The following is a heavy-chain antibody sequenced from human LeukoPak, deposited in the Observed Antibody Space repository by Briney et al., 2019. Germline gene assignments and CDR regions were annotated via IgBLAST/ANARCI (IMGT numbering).Heavy chain of an antibody. CDR1: GFAFSNTG. CDR3: ARSLNDIVLVVGGFDY. CDR2: ISPAGEGT. D-gene: IGHD2-15*01. J-gene: IGHJ4*02. Sequence: GGSLRLSCAASGFAFSNTGMTWVRQAPGRGLEWVSTISPAGEGTHYADSVKGRFTISRDNSKNSLYLQMNSLRDEDTAIYYCARSLNDIVLVVGGFDYWGQGILVTVSS. V-gene: IGHV3-23*01.